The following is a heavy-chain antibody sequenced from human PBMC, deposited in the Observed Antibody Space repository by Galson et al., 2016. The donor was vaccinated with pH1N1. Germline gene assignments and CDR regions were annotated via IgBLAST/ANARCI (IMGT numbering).Heavy chain of an antibody. CDR2: MNQDGNKK. J-gene: IGHJ4*02. V-gene: IGHV3-7*01. CDR1: GFTLSSYW. D-gene: IGHD1-26*01. CDR3: VREIGARGSY. Sequence: SLRLSCAASGFTLSSYWMSWVRQAPGKGLEWVANMNQDGNKKYYVDSVKGRFTISRDNAKNSVYLQMSSLRAEDTAVYYCVREIGARGSYWGQGTLVIVSS.